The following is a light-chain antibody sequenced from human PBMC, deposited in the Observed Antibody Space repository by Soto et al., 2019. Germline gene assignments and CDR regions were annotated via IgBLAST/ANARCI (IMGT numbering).Light chain of an antibody. V-gene: IGLV2-14*01. CDR3: SSYTSRSTLV. CDR1: SSDVGGYNY. CDR2: EVS. Sequence: QSALTQPASVSGSPGQSITISCTGTSSDVGGYNYVSWYQQHPGKAPKLMIYEVSNRPSGVSNRFSGSKSGNTASLTISGLQGEDEAGYYCSSYTSRSTLVFGGGTQLTVL. J-gene: IGLJ2*01.